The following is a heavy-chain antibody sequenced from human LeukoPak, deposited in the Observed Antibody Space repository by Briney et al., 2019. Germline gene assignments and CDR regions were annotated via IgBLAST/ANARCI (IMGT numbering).Heavy chain of an antibody. V-gene: IGHV1-69*04. Sequence: EASVKVSCKASGGTFSSYAISWVRQAPGQGLEWMGRIIPILGIANYAQKFQGRVTITADKSTSTAYMELSSLRSEDTAVYYCATSIVVVTAIRDYFDYWGREPWSPSPQ. CDR1: GGTFSSYA. CDR2: IIPILGIA. CDR3: ATSIVVVTAIRDYFDY. D-gene: IGHD2-21*02. J-gene: IGHJ4*02.